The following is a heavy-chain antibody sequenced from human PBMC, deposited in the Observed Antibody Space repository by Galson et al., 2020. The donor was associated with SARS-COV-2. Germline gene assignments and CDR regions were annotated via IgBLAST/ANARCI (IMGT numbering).Heavy chain of an antibody. J-gene: IGHJ6*02. V-gene: IGHV3-21*01. CDR1: GFTFSSYS. CDR3: ASLPSDEAYYYYGMDV. CDR2: ISSSSSYI. Sequence: TGGSLTLSCAVSGFTFSSYSMNWVRQAPGKGLEWVSSISSSSSYIYYADLVKGRFTISRDNAKNSLYLQMNSLRAEDTAVYYCASLPSDEAYYYYGMDVWGQGTTVTVSS.